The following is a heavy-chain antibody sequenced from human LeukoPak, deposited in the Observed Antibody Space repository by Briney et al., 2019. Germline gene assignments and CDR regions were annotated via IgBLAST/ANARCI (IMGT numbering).Heavy chain of an antibody. CDR1: GGSFSGYY. D-gene: IGHD3-10*01. V-gene: IGHV4-34*01. CDR2: INHSGST. J-gene: IGHJ5*02. CDR3: ARRRVVRGGLGFDP. Sequence: SETLSLTCAVYGGSFSGYYWSWIRQPPGKGLEWIGEINHSGSTNYNPSLKSRVTISVDTSKNQFSLNLISVTAADTAVYYCARRRVVRGGLGFDPWGQGTLVTVSS.